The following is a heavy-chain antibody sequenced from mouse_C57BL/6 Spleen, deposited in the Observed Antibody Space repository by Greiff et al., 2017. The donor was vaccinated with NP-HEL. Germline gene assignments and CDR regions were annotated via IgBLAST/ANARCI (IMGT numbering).Heavy chain of an antibody. V-gene: IGHV1-69*01. J-gene: IGHJ4*01. CDR2: IDPSDSYT. D-gene: IGHD2-1*01. Sequence: QVQLQQPGAELVMPGASVKLSCKASGYTFTSYWMHWVKQRPGQGLEWIGEIDPSDSYTNYNQKFKGKSTLTVDKSSSTAYMQLSSLTSEDSAVYYCARRTIYYGNYDAMDYWGQGTSVTVSS. CDR1: GYTFTSYW. CDR3: ARRTIYYGNYDAMDY.